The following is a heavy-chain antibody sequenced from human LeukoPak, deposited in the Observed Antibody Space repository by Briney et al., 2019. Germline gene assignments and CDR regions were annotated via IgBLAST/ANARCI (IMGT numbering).Heavy chain of an antibody. CDR3: ARVHLDTGYR. D-gene: IGHD5-18*01. Sequence: SETLSLTCTVSGGSISNYYGSWIRQPPGKGLEWIGYIYYSGSTNYNPSLKSRVTISVDTSKNQFSLKLRSVTAADTAVYYCARVHLDTGYRWGQGTLVTVSS. J-gene: IGHJ5*02. CDR1: GGSISNYY. V-gene: IGHV4-59*01. CDR2: IYYSGST.